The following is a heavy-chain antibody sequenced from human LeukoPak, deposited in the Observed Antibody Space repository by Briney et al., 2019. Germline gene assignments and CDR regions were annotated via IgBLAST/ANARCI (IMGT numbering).Heavy chain of an antibody. Sequence: GGSLRLSCAASGFTFSSYSMNWVRQAPGKGLEWVSSISSSSSSYIYYADSVKGRFTISRDNAKNSLYLQMNSLRAEDTAVYYCARTKGGTFQNGMDVWGQGTTVTVSS. V-gene: IGHV3-21*01. D-gene: IGHD3-16*01. CDR2: ISSSSSSYI. CDR1: GFTFSSYS. J-gene: IGHJ6*02. CDR3: ARTKGGTFQNGMDV.